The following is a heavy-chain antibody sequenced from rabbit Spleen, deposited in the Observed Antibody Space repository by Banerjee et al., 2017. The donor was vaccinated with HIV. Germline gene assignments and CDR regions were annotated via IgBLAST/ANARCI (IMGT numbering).Heavy chain of an antibody. Sequence: QSLEESGGGLVQPEGSLTLTCTASGFTFSSSYYMCWVRQAPGKGLEWIACIDTGSSGFTYFATWAKGRFTCSKTSSTTVTLQMTRLTAADTATYFCARDTSSSFSSYGMDLWGQGTLVTVS. J-gene: IGHJ6*01. CDR3: ARDTSSSFSSYGMDL. CDR2: IDTGSSGFT. D-gene: IGHD1-1*01. V-gene: IGHV1S40*01. CDR1: GFTFSSSYY.